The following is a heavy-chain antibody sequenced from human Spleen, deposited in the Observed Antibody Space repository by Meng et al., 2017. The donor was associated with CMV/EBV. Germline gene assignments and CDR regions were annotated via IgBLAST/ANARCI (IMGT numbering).Heavy chain of an antibody. CDR2: INPNSGGT. Sequence: KASGYTCTGYYMHWVRQAPGQGLEWMGWINPNSGGTNYAQKFQGRVTMTRDTSISTSYMELSRLRSDDTAVYYCARGDYTNYGFFDPWGQGTLVTVSS. J-gene: IGHJ5*02. D-gene: IGHD4-11*01. CDR1: GYTCTGYY. V-gene: IGHV1-2*02. CDR3: ARGDYTNYGFFDP.